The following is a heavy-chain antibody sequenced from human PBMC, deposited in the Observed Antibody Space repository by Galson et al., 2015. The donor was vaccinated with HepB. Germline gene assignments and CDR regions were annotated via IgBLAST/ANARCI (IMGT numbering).Heavy chain of an antibody. Sequence: SCKASGYTFTSYAMHWVRQAPGQRLEWMGWINAGNGNTKYSQKFQGRVTITRDTSASTAYMELSSLRSEDTAVYYCARSVYSAPYYYDSSGSGGFDYWGQGTLVTVSS. CDR3: ARSVYSAPYYYDSSGSGGFDY. CDR2: INAGNGNT. V-gene: IGHV1-3*01. D-gene: IGHD3-22*01. CDR1: GYTFTSYA. J-gene: IGHJ4*02.